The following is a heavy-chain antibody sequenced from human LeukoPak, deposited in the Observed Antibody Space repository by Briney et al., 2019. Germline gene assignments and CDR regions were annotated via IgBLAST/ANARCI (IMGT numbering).Heavy chain of an antibody. CDR3: ARSYYYHSSGYYYGDAIDI. CDR1: GYSISSGYY. J-gene: IGHJ3*02. V-gene: IGHV4-38-2*01. Sequence: SETLSLTCAVSGYSISSGYYWGWIRQSPGKGLEWIGSIYHSGSPYYNPSLKSRVTISVDTSKNQFSLRLSSVTAADTAVYYCARSYYYHSSGYYYGDAIDIWGQGTMVTVSS. D-gene: IGHD3-22*01. CDR2: IYHSGSP.